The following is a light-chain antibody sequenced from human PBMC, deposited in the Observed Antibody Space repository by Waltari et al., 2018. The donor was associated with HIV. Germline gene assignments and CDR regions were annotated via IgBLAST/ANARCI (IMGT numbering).Light chain of an antibody. V-gene: IGLV2-23*02. J-gene: IGLJ2*01. Sequence: QSALTQPASVSGSPGQSITISCTGTSSDVGRYNLVSWYQQNPDKAPKLMIYEVSKRPSGVSKRFSCSKSGNTASLTISGLQAEDEAAYYCCSYAGSSTLIFGGGTKLTVL. CDR1: SSDVGRYNL. CDR3: CSYAGSSTLI. CDR2: EVS.